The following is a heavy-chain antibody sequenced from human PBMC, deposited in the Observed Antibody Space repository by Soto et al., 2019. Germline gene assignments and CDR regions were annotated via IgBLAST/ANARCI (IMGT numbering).Heavy chain of an antibody. CDR1: GGSVSNSQYF. CDR3: AVVDSTGNWFDP. D-gene: IGHD6-25*01. Sequence: SETLSLTCTVSGGSVSNSQYFWVWLRQTPGKGLEFIGSMYYSGTTYYNPSLKSRVTISVDTSKNQFTLKLISVTAADTAVYYCAVVDSTGNWFDPWGEGALVTVSS. CDR2: MYYSGTT. V-gene: IGHV4-39*01. J-gene: IGHJ5*02.